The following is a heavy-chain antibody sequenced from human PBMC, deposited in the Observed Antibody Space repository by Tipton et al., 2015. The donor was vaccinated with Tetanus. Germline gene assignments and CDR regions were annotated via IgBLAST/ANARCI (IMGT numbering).Heavy chain of an antibody. D-gene: IGHD3-10*01. CDR1: GVSITDYY. CDR3: ARAGRPLREIRRVYRAPLWYFAL. Sequence: TLSLTCSVSGVSITDYYWTWIRQPAGKGLEWIGNIYSSGDTRSSPSLKSRVTLSEDTPKNQLSLTLSSGTAADTAVYYCARAGRPLREIRRVYRAPLWYFALWGRGTRVTVSS. CDR2: IYSSGDT. J-gene: IGHJ2*01. V-gene: IGHV4-4*07.